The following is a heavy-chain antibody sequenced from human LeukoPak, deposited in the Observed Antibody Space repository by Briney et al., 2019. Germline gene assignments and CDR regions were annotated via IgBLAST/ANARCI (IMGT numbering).Heavy chain of an antibody. D-gene: IGHD2-2*01. Sequence: GESLKISCKASGYSFTNYLIAWVRQMPGKGLEWMGIIHPGDFDMRYSPSFQGQVTISADKSISTAYLQWNSLKASDTAMYYCARQGSSSTEPDYWGQGTLVTVSS. V-gene: IGHV5-51*01. CDR2: IHPGDFDM. J-gene: IGHJ4*02. CDR1: GYSFTNYL. CDR3: ARQGSSSTEPDY.